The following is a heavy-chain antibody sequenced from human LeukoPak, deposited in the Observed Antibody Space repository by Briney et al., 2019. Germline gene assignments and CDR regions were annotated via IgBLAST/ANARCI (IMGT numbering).Heavy chain of an antibody. CDR1: GGSISSGSYY. CDR3: ARDKKPYYDILTGYNWFDP. V-gene: IGHV4-61*02. J-gene: IGHJ5*02. D-gene: IGHD3-9*01. CDR2: IYTSGST. Sequence: SETLPLTCTVSGGSISSGSYYWSWIRQPAGKGLEWIGRIYTSGSTNYNPSLKSRVTISVDTSKNQFSLKLSSVTAADTAVYYCARDKKPYYDILTGYNWFDPWGQGTLVTVSS.